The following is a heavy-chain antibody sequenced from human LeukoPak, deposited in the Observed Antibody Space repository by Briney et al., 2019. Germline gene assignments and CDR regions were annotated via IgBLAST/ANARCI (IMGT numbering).Heavy chain of an antibody. D-gene: IGHD3-22*01. V-gene: IGHV4-39*01. CDR1: GGSISSSSYY. CDR2: IYYSGST. J-gene: IGHJ4*02. Sequence: SETLSLTCTVSGGSISSSSYYWGWIRQPPGKGLEWIGSIYYSGSTYYNPSLKSRVTISVDTSKNQFSLKLSSVTAADTAVYYCARTPRITYYYDSSGYYFDYWGQGALVTVSS. CDR3: ARTPRITYYYDSSGYYFDY.